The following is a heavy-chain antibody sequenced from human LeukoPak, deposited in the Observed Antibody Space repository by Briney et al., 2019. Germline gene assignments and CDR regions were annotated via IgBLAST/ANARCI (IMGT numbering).Heavy chain of an antibody. Sequence: SVKVSCKASGGTFGSYAISWVRQAPGQGLEWMGGIIPIFGTANYAQKFQGRVTITADESTSTAYMELSSRRSEDTAVYYCARDGLLLSAFEIWGQGTMVTVSS. CDR2: IIPIFGTA. D-gene: IGHD2/OR15-2a*01. J-gene: IGHJ3*02. CDR3: ARDGLLLSAFEI. CDR1: GGTFGSYA. V-gene: IGHV1-69*01.